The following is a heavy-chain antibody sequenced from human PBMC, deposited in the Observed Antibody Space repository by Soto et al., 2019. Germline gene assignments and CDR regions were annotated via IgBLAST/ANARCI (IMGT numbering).Heavy chain of an antibody. D-gene: IGHD3-10*01. CDR3: ARVPGRL. CDR1: GFSVGRNY. V-gene: IGHV3-53*02. J-gene: IGHJ4*02. Sequence: QLVETGGGLIQPGTSLTLSCAASGFSVGRNYMTWVRQAPGKGLEWVSFVYSGGATFYAGSVKGRFILSRDDSQNTMYLQMNNLRAEDTAVYYCARVPGRLWGRGTLVTVAS. CDR2: VYSGGAT.